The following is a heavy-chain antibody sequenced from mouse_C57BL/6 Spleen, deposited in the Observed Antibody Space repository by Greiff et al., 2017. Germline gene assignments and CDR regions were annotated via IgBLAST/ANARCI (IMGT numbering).Heavy chain of an antibody. CDR1: GYSFTGYY. D-gene: IGHD2-2*01. CDR3: AERGGYDEGGYAMDY. J-gene: IGHJ4*01. V-gene: IGHV1-31*01. CDR2: IYPYNGVS. Sequence: VQLQQSGPELVKPGASVKISCKASGYSFTGYYMHWVKQSHGNILDWIGYIYPYNGVSSYNQKFKGKATLTVDKSSSTAYMELRSLTSEDSAVYYCAERGGYDEGGYAMDYWGQGTSVTVSS.